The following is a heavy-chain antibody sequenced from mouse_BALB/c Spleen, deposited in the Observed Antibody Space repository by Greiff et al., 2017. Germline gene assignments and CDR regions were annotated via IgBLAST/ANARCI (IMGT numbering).Heavy chain of an antibody. J-gene: IGHJ1*01. V-gene: IGHV1-18*01. CDR3: ARLGYYGRDWYFDV. D-gene: IGHD1-1*01. Sequence: VQLQQSGPELVKPGASVKIPCKASGYTFTDYNMDWVKQSHGKSLEWIGDINPNNGGTIYNQKFKGKATLTVDKSSSTAYMELRSLTSEDTAVYYCARLGYYGRDWYFDVWGAGTTVTVSS. CDR2: INPNNGGT. CDR1: GYTFTDYN.